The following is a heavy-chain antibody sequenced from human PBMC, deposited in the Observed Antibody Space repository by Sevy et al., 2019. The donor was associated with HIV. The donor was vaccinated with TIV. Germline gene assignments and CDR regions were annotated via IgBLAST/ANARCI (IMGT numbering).Heavy chain of an antibody. CDR1: GFTFSEYG. J-gene: IGHJ3*02. D-gene: IGHD3-22*01. CDR2: IWNDRGNK. V-gene: IGHV3-33*08. CDR3: ASLPNNYYDSSGSSGDDAFDI. Sequence: GGSLRLSCAASGFTFSEYGMHWVRQAPGKGLEWVAVIWNDRGNKHYADSVKGRFTISRDNSKNTLYLQMNSLRAEDTAVYYCASLPNNYYDSSGSSGDDAFDIWGQGTMVTVSS.